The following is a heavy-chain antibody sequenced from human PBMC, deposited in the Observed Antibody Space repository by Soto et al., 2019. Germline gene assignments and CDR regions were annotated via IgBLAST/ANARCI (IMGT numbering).Heavy chain of an antibody. V-gene: IGHV3-11*01. CDR2: ISSSGSTI. Sequence: GGSLRLSCAASGFTFSDYYTSWIRQAPGKGLEWVSYISSSGSTIYYADSVKGRFTISRDNAKNSLYLQMNSLRAEDTAVYYCARDWNSYYMEVWGKGTTVTVSS. CDR1: GFTFSDYY. CDR3: ARDWNSYYMEV. D-gene: IGHD3-3*01. J-gene: IGHJ6*03.